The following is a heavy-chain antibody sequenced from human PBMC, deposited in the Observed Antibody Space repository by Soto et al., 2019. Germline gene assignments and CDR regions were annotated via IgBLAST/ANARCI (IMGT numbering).Heavy chain of an antibody. V-gene: IGHV1-69*06. CDR2: IIPIFGTA. CDR1: GGTFSSYA. Sequence: SVKVSFKASGGTFSSYAISWLRQAPGQGLEWMGGIIPIFGTANYAQKFQGRVTITADKSTSTAYMELSSLRSEDTAVYYCARMGVSTNHYYYYGMDVWGQGTTVTVSS. D-gene: IGHD1-1*01. J-gene: IGHJ6*02. CDR3: ARMGVSTNHYYYYGMDV.